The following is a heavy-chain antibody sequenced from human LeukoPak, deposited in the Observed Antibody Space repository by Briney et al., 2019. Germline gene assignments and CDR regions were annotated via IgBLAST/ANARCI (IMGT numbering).Heavy chain of an antibody. CDR2: ISSSSSTI. CDR3: ARVRALDI. J-gene: IGHJ3*02. Sequence: GXXLRLSCAASGFTFSSYSMNWVRQAPGKGLEWVSYISSSSSTIYCADSVKGRFTISRDNAKNSLYLQMNSLRAEDTAVYYCARVRALDIWGQGTMVTVSS. V-gene: IGHV3-48*01. CDR1: GFTFSSYS.